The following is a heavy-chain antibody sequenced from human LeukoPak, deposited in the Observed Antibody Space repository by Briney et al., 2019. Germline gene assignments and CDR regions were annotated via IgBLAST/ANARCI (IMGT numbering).Heavy chain of an antibody. CDR1: GGSISRGGYY. CDR2: IHHGGTT. D-gene: IGHD1-26*01. CDR3: ARESGGANWFDP. J-gene: IGHJ5*02. Sequence: KTSETLSLTCTVPGGSISRGGYYWSWIRQRPGKGLEWIGYIHHGGTTYLNPSLKSRVIISVETSKNQFFLKVTSVTAADTAVYYCARESGGANWFDPWGQGTLVTVSS. V-gene: IGHV4-31*03.